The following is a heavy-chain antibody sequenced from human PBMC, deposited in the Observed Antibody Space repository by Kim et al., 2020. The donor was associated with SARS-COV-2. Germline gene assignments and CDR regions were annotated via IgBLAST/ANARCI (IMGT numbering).Heavy chain of an antibody. CDR1: GFTFSSYA. CDR2: ISGSGGST. Sequence: GGSLRLSCAASGFTFSSYAMSWVRQAPGKGLEWVSAISGSGGSTYYADSVKGRFTISRDNSKNALYLQMNSLRAEDTAVDYCAKLKGITQYYYYYGMDVWGQGTTVTVSS. V-gene: IGHV3-23*01. CDR3: AKLKGITQYYYYYGMDV. D-gene: IGHD1-20*01. J-gene: IGHJ6*02.